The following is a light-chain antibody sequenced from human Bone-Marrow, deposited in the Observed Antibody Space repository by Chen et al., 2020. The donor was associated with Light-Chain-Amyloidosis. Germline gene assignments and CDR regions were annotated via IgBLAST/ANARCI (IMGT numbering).Light chain of an antibody. J-gene: IGKJ4*01. V-gene: IGKV1-12*01. CDR2: SAS. CDR1: QGVSGW. Sequence: DIQMTQSPSYVFASVGDRVTITFRASQGVSGWLAWYQQNPEKPPKLLIYSASSLQSGVPSRFSGSGSGTYFTLTITSLQPEDFATDYCQQTVGFPLTFGGGTKVEIK. CDR3: QQTVGFPLT.